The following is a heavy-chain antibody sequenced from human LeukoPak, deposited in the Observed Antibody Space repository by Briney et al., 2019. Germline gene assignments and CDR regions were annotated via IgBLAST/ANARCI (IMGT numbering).Heavy chain of an antibody. CDR1: GYTFTSCG. J-gene: IGHJ4*02. CDR3: ARGDYDFWSGYYLHFDY. Sequence: GASVKVSCKASGYTFTSCGISWVRQAPGQGLEWMGWISAYNGNTNYAQKLQGRVTMTTDTSTSTAYMELRSLRSDDTAVYYCARGDYDFWSGYYLHFDYWGQGTLVTVSS. CDR2: ISAYNGNT. V-gene: IGHV1-18*01. D-gene: IGHD3-3*01.